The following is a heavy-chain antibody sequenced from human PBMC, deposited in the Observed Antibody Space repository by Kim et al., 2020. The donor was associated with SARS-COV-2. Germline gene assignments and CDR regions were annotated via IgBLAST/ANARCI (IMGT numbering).Heavy chain of an antibody. Sequence: SETLSLTCAVYGGSFSGYYWSWIRQPPGKGLEWIGEINHSGSTNYNPSLKSRVTISVDTSKNQFSLKLSSVTAADTAVYYCARGLRSGSSWYPRWFDPWG. D-gene: IGHD6-13*01. CDR1: GGSFSGYY. CDR3: ARGLRSGSSWYPRWFDP. J-gene: IGHJ5*02. V-gene: IGHV4-34*01. CDR2: INHSGST.